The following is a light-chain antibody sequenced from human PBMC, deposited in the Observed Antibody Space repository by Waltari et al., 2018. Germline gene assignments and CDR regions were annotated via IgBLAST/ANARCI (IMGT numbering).Light chain of an antibody. Sequence: QSILTQPPSVSGTPGQRVTISCSGSNPNIGGNSVNSYQQLPGTAPKLLSYNDNQGPSGVPDRFSASKSGTSATLAITGLQSEDEADYYCAVWDDSLGGVFGGGTKLTVL. CDR2: NDN. J-gene: IGLJ3*02. CDR1: NPNIGGNS. CDR3: AVWDDSLGGV. V-gene: IGLV1-44*01.